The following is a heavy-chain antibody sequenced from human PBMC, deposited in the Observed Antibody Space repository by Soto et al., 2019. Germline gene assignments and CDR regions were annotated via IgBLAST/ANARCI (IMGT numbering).Heavy chain of an antibody. J-gene: IGHJ5*02. D-gene: IGHD3-10*01. Sequence: GGSLRLSCAASGFTFSSYAMSWVRQAPGKGLEWVSAISGSGGSTYYADSVKGRFTISRDNSKNTLYLQMNSLRAEDAAVYYCAKVGVYYYGSGSYTFDPWGQGTLVTVSS. CDR3: AKVGVYYYGSGSYTFDP. V-gene: IGHV3-23*01. CDR2: ISGSGGST. CDR1: GFTFSSYA.